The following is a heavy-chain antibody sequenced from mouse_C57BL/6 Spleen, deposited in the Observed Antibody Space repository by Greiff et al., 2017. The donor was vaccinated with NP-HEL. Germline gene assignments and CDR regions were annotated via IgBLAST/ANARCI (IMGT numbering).Heavy chain of an antibody. V-gene: IGHV5-16*01. Sequence: EVQLVESEGGLVQPGSSMKLSCTASGFTFSDYYMAWVRQVPEKGLEWVANINYDGSSTYYLDSLKSRFIISRDNAKNILYLQMSSLKSEDTATYYCARAQLRYFDVWGTGTTVTVSS. CDR3: ARAQLRYFDV. J-gene: IGHJ1*03. CDR2: INYDGSST. CDR1: GFTFSDYY.